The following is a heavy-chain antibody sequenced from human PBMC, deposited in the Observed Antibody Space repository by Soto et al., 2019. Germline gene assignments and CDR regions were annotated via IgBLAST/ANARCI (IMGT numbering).Heavy chain of an antibody. Sequence: QVQLVQSEAEVKKPGASVTGSCKASGYSFTSYYILWVRQAPGQGLEWMRIINPRGGSASYAQKFQGRITMTRDTSTSTVYMELSSLRSEDTAVYYCTRVTIAGARNGFDIWGQGTMVTVSS. CDR3: TRVTIAGARNGFDI. J-gene: IGHJ3*02. V-gene: IGHV1-46*03. D-gene: IGHD2-21*01. CDR2: INPRGGSA. CDR1: GYSFTSYY.